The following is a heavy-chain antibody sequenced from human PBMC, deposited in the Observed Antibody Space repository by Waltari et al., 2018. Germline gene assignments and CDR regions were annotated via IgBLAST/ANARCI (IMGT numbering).Heavy chain of an antibody. CDR2: ISSGGGTI. Sequence: EVLLVECGGGLVQPGGSLRLCCVVCGFTLSTYNMNWVRQAPGKGLEWVSYISSGGGTIYYADSVKGRFTISRDNARNSLYLQMNNLRAEDTAVYYCATRGGISNWGLDYWGQGTLVTVSS. J-gene: IGHJ4*02. CDR3: ATRGGISNWGLDY. D-gene: IGHD7-27*01. V-gene: IGHV3-48*04. CDR1: GFTLSTYN.